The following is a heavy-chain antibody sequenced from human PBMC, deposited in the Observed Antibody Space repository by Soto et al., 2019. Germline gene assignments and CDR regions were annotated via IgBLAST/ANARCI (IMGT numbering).Heavy chain of an antibody. CDR1: GYTFTAYY. J-gene: IGHJ4*02. CDR2: VNPGNGTT. V-gene: IGHV1-2*02. Sequence: CKSSGYTFTAYYMHWVRQAPGQGLEWMGWVNPGNGTTSFAQKFQGRVTMTRDTSISTAYMELSGLRSDDTAMYYCARDTYANFDYWGQGTLVTVYS. CDR3: ARDTYANFDY. D-gene: IGHD2-8*01.